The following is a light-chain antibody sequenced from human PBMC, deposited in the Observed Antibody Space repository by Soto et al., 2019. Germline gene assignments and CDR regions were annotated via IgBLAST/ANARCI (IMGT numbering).Light chain of an antibody. V-gene: IGKV1-33*01. CDR3: QQYDNLSTT. CDR2: DAS. Sequence: DIQMTQSPSSLSASVGDRVTITCQASQDISNYLNWYQQKPGKAPKLLIYDASNLEKGVPSRFSGSGSGTDFTFTISSLQPEDIATYYCQQYDNLSTTFGQGTRLEIK. CDR1: QDISNY. J-gene: IGKJ5*01.